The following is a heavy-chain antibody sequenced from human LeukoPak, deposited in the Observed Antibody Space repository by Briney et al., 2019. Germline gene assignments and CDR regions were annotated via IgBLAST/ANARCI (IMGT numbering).Heavy chain of an antibody. D-gene: IGHD5-24*01. V-gene: IGHV3-30*02. CDR2: RRYDGSNK. J-gene: IGHJ4*02. Sequence: GESLRLSCAASGFTFSSYGMHWVRQAPGKGLEWVAFRRYDGSNKYYADSVKGRFTIPRDNSKNTLYLQMNSLRAEDTAVYYCAKDGGWLQYIDYWGQGTLVTVSS. CDR1: GFTFSSYG. CDR3: AKDGGWLQYIDY.